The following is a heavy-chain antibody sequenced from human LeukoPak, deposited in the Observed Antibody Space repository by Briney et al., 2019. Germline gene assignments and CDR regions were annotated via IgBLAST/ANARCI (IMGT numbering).Heavy chain of an antibody. J-gene: IGHJ4*02. V-gene: IGHV3-23*01. CDR3: AKGPQLNSGYHPDY. CDR1: GFTFSSAA. Sequence: GGSLRLSCAASGFTFSSAAMTWVRQAPGKGPEWVSTITGSDDRTYYADSVKGRFTISRDYSKNTLHLQMNSLRVGDTAIFYCAKGPQLNSGYHPDYWGQGILVTVSS. CDR2: ITGSDDRT. D-gene: IGHD3-22*01.